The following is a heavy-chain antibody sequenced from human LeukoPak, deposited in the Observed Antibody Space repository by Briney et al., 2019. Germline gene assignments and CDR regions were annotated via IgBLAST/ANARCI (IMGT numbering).Heavy chain of an antibody. V-gene: IGHV1-18*01. D-gene: IGHD2-15*01. J-gene: IGHJ4*02. CDR1: GYTFTNYG. CDR3: ARGDYCSGGSCYSGSFDY. Sequence: GASVKVSCKASGYTFTNYGITWVRQAPGQGLEWMGWTSAHNGDIKYAHKFQGRVTMTTDTSTTTAYMELRSLRSDDTAVYYCARGDYCSGGSCYSGSFDYWGQGTLVTVSS. CDR2: TSAHNGDI.